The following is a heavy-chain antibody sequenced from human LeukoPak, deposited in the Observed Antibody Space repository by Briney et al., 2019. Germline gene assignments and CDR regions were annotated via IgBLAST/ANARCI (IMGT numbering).Heavy chain of an antibody. CDR3: AFRNNWFDP. CDR1: GGSISSSNW. J-gene: IGHJ5*02. CDR2: IYHSGST. Sequence: SGTLSLICAISGGSISSSNWWSWVRQPPGRGLEWIGEIYHSGSTNYNPSLKSRVTISVDKSKNQFPLRLNSVTAADTAVYYCAFRNNWFDPWGQGTLVTVSS. V-gene: IGHV4-4*02.